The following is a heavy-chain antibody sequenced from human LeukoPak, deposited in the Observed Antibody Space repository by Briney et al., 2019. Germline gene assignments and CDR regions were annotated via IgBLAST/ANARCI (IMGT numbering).Heavy chain of an antibody. J-gene: IGHJ4*02. CDR1: GFTLSNYW. V-gene: IGHV3-74*01. CDR2: INTDGSST. CDR3: ASLFCSSTSCYKGVDY. Sequence: PGGSLRLSCAASGFTLSNYWMNWVRQAPGKGLVWVSRINTDGSSTSYADSVKGRFTISRDNAKNTLYLQMNSLRAEDTAVYYCASLFCSSTSCYKGVDYWGQGTLVTVSS. D-gene: IGHD2-2*02.